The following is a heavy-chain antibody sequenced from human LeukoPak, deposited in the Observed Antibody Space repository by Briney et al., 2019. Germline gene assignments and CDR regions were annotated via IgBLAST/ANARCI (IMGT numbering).Heavy chain of an antibody. CDR1: GASITGSYF. CDR3: ARLRHGGGRVSDFDY. V-gene: IGHV4-39*01. D-gene: IGHD2-15*01. Sequence: SETLSLTCTVSGASITGSYFWGWIRQPPGKRLEWIGSVSYTGSNYYNPSLKSRATISVDTSKNQFSLRLTSVTAADTAVYYCARLRHGGGRVSDFDYWGQGTLVTVSS. J-gene: IGHJ4*02. CDR2: VSYTGSN.